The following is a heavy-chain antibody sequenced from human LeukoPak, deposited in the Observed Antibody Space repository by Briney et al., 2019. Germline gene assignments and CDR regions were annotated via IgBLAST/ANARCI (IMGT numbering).Heavy chain of an antibody. V-gene: IGHV4-39*07. CDR3: ARGSRDYYYDSSGYYYGFVSWFDP. Sequence: SETLSLTCTVSGGSISSSSYYWGWIRQPPGKGLEWIGSIYYSGSTYYNPSLKSRVTISVDTSKNQFSLQLSSVTAEDKAVYYCARGSRDYYYDSSGYYYGFVSWFDPWGQGTLVTVSS. D-gene: IGHD3-22*01. CDR2: IYYSGST. J-gene: IGHJ5*02. CDR1: GGSISSSSYY.